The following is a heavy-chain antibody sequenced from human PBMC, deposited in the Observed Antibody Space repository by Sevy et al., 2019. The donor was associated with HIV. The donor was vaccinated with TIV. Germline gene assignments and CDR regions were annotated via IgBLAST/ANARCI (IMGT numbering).Heavy chain of an antibody. Sequence: GGSLRLSCAASGFTFSSYSMNWVRQAPGKGLEWVSSISSSSSYIYYADSVKGRFTISRDNAKNSLFLQMNSLRAADTAVDYCSRGPGDYVWGSYRPTFDYWGQGTLVTVSS. V-gene: IGHV3-21*01. CDR2: ISSSSSYI. J-gene: IGHJ4*02. CDR3: SRGPGDYVWGSYRPTFDY. D-gene: IGHD3-16*02. CDR1: GFTFSSYS.